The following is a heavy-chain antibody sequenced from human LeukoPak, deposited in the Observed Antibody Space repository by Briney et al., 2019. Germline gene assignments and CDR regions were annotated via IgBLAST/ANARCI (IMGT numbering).Heavy chain of an antibody. J-gene: IGHJ3*02. Sequence: PGGSLRLSCVVSGLSFNKDVMSWFRQAPGKGLEWVSSVSPGGVSPNHADSVKGRFTVSRDDSLNTLYLQMNSLRAEDTAVYYCASSSGWSHDAFDIWGQGTMVTVSS. CDR2: VSPGGVSP. CDR1: GLSFNKDV. CDR3: ASSSGWSHDAFDI. V-gene: IGHV3-23*01. D-gene: IGHD6-19*01.